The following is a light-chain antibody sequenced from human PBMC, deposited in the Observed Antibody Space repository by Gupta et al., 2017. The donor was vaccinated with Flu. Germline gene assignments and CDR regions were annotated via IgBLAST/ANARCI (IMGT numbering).Light chain of an antibody. Sequence: QTVVTQEPSLTVSPGGTVTLTCASRTGAVTSSYFPNWFQQKPGQAPRALIYRTNNKHAWTPARFSGSLLGGKAALTLSGVQPEDEAEYFCLLFYGGVHVFGGGTKLTVL. CDR1: TGAVTSSYF. CDR2: RTN. CDR3: LLFYGGVHV. J-gene: IGLJ2*01. V-gene: IGLV7-43*01.